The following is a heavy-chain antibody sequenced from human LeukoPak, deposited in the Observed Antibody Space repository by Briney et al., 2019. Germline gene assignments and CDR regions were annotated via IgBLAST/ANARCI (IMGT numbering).Heavy chain of an antibody. CDR1: GGSFSGYY. D-gene: IGHD2-2*01. Sequence: PSETLSLTCAVYGGSFSGYYCSCIRQPPGKGLEWIGEINHSGSTNYNPSLKSRVTISVDTSKNQFSLKLSSVTAADTAVYYCARAPPVVVPAASFYYYYMDVWGKGTTVTVSS. J-gene: IGHJ6*03. V-gene: IGHV4-34*01. CDR2: INHSGST. CDR3: ARAPPVVVPAASFYYYYMDV.